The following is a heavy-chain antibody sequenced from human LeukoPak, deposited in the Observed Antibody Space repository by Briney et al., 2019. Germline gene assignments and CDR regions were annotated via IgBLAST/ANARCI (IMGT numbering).Heavy chain of an antibody. CDR2: INHSGST. J-gene: IGHJ4*02. V-gene: IGHV4-34*01. D-gene: IGHD2-2*01. Sequence: SETLSLTCAVYGGSFSGYYWSWIRQPPGKGLEWIGEINHSGSTHYNPSLKSRVTISVDTSKNQFSLKLSSVTAAGAAVYYCARGGGDIVVVPAAMYFDYWGQGTLVTVSS. CDR3: ARGGGDIVVVPAAMYFDY. CDR1: GGSFSGYY.